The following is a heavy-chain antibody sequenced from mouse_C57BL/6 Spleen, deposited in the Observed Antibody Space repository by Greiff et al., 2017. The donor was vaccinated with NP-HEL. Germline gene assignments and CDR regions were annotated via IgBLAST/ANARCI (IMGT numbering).Heavy chain of an antibody. CDR3: ARVDYDAAWCAY. CDR2: IRNKANGYTT. J-gene: IGHJ3*01. Sequence: EVKLVESGGGLVQPGGSLSLSCAASGFTFTDYYMSWVRQPPGKALEWLGFIRNKANGYTTEYSASVKGRFTISSDNSQSILYLQMNALRAEDSATYYCARVDYDAAWCAYWGQGTLVTVSA. CDR1: GFTFTDYY. V-gene: IGHV7-3*01. D-gene: IGHD2-4*01.